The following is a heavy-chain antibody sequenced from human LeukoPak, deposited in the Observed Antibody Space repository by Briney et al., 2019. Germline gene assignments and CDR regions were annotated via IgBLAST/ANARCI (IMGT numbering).Heavy chain of an antibody. CDR1: GFTFSSYW. V-gene: IGHV3-74*01. J-gene: IGHJ4*02. D-gene: IGHD3-3*01. Sequence: GGSLRLSCAASGFTFSSYWMHWVRQAPGKGLVWVSRINSDGSSTSYADPVKGRFTISRDNAKNTLYLQMNSLRAEDTAVYYCARDGGYDFWSGYYSSHFDYWGQGTLVTVSS. CDR2: INSDGSST. CDR3: ARDGGYDFWSGYYSSHFDY.